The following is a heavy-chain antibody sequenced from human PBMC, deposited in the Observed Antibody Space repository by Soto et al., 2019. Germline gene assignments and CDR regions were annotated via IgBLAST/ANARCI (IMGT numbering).Heavy chain of an antibody. CDR3: ARVGVPAAIRSGAFDI. CDR2: IYYSGST. CDR1: GGSISSGGYY. D-gene: IGHD2-2*02. Sequence: SETLSLTCTVSGGSISSGGYYWSWTRQHPGKGLEWIGYIYYSGSTYYNPSLKSRVTISVDTSKNQFSLKLSSVTAADTAVYYCARVGVPAAIRSGAFDIWGQGTMVTVSS. V-gene: IGHV4-31*03. J-gene: IGHJ3*02.